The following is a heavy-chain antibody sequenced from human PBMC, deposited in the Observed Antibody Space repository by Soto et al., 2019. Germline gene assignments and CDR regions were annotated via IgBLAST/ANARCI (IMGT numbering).Heavy chain of an antibody. CDR3: ARGGENLYFDY. V-gene: IGHV1-3*01. Sequence: GASVKVSCKASGHTFTTYTIHWVRQAPGQRREWVGWINAGNGNTRYSQRFQGRVTITRDTSASTAYMELSSLRSEDTAVYFCARGGENLYFDYWGQGTLVTVSS. CDR2: INAGNGNT. J-gene: IGHJ4*02. CDR1: GHTFTTYT.